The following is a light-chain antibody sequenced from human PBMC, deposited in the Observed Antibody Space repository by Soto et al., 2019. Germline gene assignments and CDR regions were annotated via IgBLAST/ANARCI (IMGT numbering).Light chain of an antibody. CDR3: QKYSSVPV. CDR2: AAS. J-gene: IGKJ3*01. Sequence: DIQMTQSPTSLSASVGDRVTITCRASQGIRNFVAWYQQKPGKAPKVLIYAASTLQSGVPSRFSGSGSGTDFTLTINSLQAEDVATYSCQKYSSVPVFGPGTKVEIK. V-gene: IGKV1-27*01. CDR1: QGIRNF.